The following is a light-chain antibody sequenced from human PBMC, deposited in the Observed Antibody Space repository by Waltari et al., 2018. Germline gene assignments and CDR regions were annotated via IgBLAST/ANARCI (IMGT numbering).Light chain of an antibody. J-gene: IGLJ2*01. CDR3: CSYAGNYIHVL. CDR2: DVS. CDR1: SSAVGGYHS. Sequence: QSALTQPASVSGSPGQSNTISCTGTSSAVGGYHSVPWYQHHPGKAPKVIIYDVSQRPSGVSNRFSGSKSGNTASLTISGLQPEDEADYFCCSYAGNYIHVLFGGGTKLTVL. V-gene: IGLV2-23*02.